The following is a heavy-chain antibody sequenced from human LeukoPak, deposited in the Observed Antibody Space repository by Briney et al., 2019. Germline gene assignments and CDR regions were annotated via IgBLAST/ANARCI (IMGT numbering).Heavy chain of an antibody. CDR3: ARDTATTRGPWVYFDH. CDR1: GYTFTGYY. D-gene: IGHD5-18*01. Sequence: GASVKVSCKASGYTFTGYYMHWVRQAPGQGLEWMGWINPNSGGTNYAQKFQGRVTMTRDTSISTAYMELSRLRSDGTAVYYCARDTATTRGPWVYFDHWGQGTLVTVSS. J-gene: IGHJ4*02. CDR2: INPNSGGT. V-gene: IGHV1-2*02.